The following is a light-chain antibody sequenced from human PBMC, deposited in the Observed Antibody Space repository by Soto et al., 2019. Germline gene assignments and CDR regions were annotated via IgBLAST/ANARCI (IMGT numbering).Light chain of an antibody. CDR1: QSLIHSDGDTY. CDR3: MQGTHWPWT. J-gene: IGKJ1*01. CDR2: KVS. Sequence: DVVLTQSPLSLPVTLGQPASISCRSSQSLIHSDGDTYLNWFQQRPGQSPRRLIYKVSDRDSGVPERFTGSGSGTDLTLKISRVEAEDVGVYYCMQGTHWPWTFGQGTEVEIK. V-gene: IGKV2-30*02.